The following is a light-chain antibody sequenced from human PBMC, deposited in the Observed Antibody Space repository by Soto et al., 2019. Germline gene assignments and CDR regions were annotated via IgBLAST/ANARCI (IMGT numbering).Light chain of an antibody. J-gene: IGKJ1*01. CDR2: EAS. CDR3: QQYDTLRT. Sequence: DIHMTQSPSTLSASVGDRVTITCRASQNVNIWLAWYQKKPGKGPRPLIYEASILESGVPSRFSGSGSGTEFTLTISSLLPDDVATYFCQQYDTLRTFGQGAKVEIK. V-gene: IGKV1-5*03. CDR1: QNVNIW.